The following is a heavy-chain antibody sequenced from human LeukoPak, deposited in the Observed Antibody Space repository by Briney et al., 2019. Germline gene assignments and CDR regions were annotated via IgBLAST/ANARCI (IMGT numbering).Heavy chain of an antibody. CDR2: ITSGGSA. CDR3: AKDCRDESNCGGDCLDY. Sequence: PGGSLRLSCAASGFTFSTYAMTWVRQAPGKGLEWISTITSGGSAYYADSVKGRFTISRDNSKNTLSLQMNSLRAEDTAVYYCAKDCRDESNCGGDCLDYWGQGTLVTVSS. V-gene: IGHV3-23*01. CDR1: GFTFSTYA. D-gene: IGHD2-21*02. J-gene: IGHJ4*02.